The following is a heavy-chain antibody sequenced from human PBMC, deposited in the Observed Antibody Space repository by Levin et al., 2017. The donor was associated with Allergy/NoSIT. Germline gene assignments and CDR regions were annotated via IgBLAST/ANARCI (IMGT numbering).Heavy chain of an antibody. CDR1: GFTFSSYW. Sequence: GSLRLSCAASGFTFSSYWMNWVRQAPGKGLEWVANINPDGTGKTYVDSVKGRFTVSRDNAKNSLYLQMNSLRPEDMAVYYCAGWGDSRNYWGQGSMVTVSS. D-gene: IGHD2-21*02. J-gene: IGHJ4*02. CDR3: AGWGDSRNY. V-gene: IGHV3-7*01. CDR2: INPDGTGK.